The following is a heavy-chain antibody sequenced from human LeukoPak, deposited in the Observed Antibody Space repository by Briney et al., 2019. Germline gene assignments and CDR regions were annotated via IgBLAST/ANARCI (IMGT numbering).Heavy chain of an antibody. D-gene: IGHD2-2*01. J-gene: IGHJ4*02. CDR1: GGSISSYY. V-gene: IGHV4-59*01. Sequence: SETLSLTCTVSGGSISSYYWSWIRQPPGKGLEWIGYIYYSGSTNYNPSLKSRVTISVDTSKNQISLKLSSVTAADTAVYYCARGVDCSSTSCHPLDYWGQGTWSPSPQ. CDR3: ARGVDCSSTSCHPLDY. CDR2: IYYSGST.